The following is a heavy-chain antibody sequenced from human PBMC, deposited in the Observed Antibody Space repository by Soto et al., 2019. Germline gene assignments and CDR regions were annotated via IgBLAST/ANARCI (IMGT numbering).Heavy chain of an antibody. J-gene: IGHJ4*02. CDR2: FDPEDGET. CDR1: GYTLTELS. CDR3: ATDYYYDSSGYPSSEFDY. Sequence: GASVKVSCKVSGYTLTELSMHWVRQAPGKGPEWMGGFDPEDGETIYAQKFQGRVTMTEDTSTDTAYMELSSLRSEDTAVYYCATDYYYDSSGYPSSEFDYWGQGTLVTVSS. V-gene: IGHV1-24*01. D-gene: IGHD3-22*01.